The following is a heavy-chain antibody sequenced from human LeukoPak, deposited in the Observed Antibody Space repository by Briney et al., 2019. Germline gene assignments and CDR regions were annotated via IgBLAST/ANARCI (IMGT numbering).Heavy chain of an antibody. CDR1: GVSITNYY. J-gene: IGHJ4*02. Sequence: PSETLSLTCTVSGVSITNYYWAWIRRPAGKGLEWIGRMYISGSTNYNPSLKSRVSISIDKTKNQFSLKLRSVTAADTAIYYCARDYLVGAPLDSWGQGTLVTVSS. D-gene: IGHD1-26*01. CDR2: MYISGST. V-gene: IGHV4-4*07. CDR3: ARDYLVGAPLDS.